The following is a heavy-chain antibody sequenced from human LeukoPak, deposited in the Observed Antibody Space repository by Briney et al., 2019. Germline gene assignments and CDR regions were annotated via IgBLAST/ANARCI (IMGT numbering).Heavy chain of an antibody. CDR1: GYSFTGYW. Sequence: GESLRISCKGSGYSFTGYWISWVRQMPGKGLEWMGRIDPSDSYTNYSPSFQGHVTISADKSISTAYLQWSSLKASDTAMYYCARDLGYYGSGSSRFDPWGQGTLVTVSS. CDR3: ARDLGYYGSGSSRFDP. CDR2: IDPSDSYT. J-gene: IGHJ5*02. D-gene: IGHD3-10*01. V-gene: IGHV5-10-1*01.